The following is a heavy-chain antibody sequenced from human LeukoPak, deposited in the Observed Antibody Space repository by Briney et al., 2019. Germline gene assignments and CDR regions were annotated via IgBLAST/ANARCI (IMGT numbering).Heavy chain of an antibody. CDR1: GFTFSSYA. CDR3: ASSRWQGMDV. Sequence: GGSLRLSCAASGFTFSSYAMTWVRQAPGKGLEWVAVISYGGSNKYYADSVKGRFTISRDNSKNTLYLQMNSLRAEDTAVYYCASSRWQGMDVWGQGTTVTVSS. V-gene: IGHV3-30*04. J-gene: IGHJ6*02. CDR2: ISYGGSNK. D-gene: IGHD2-15*01.